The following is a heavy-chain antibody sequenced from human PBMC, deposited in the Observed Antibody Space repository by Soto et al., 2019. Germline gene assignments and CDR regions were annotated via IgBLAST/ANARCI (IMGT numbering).Heavy chain of an antibody. CDR3: ARQYVVVVAAPTVVWFDP. CDR2: IYYSGST. V-gene: IGHV4-61*01. CDR1: GGSVSSGRYY. Sequence: PSETLSLTCTVSGGSVSSGRYYWSWIRPPPGKGLEWIGYIYYSGSTNYNPSLKSRVTISVDTSKNQFSLKLSSVTAADTAVYYCARQYVVVVAAPTVVWFDPWGQGTLVTVSS. D-gene: IGHD2-15*01. J-gene: IGHJ5*02.